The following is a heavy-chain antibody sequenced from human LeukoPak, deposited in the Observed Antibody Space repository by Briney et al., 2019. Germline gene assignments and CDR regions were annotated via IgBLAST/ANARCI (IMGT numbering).Heavy chain of an antibody. CDR2: IRSKAYGGTT. Sequence: GGSLRLSCTASGFTFGDYYMSWVRQAPGKGLEWVGFIRSKAYGGTTEYAASVKGRLTISRDDSKSIAYLQMNSLKTEDTAVYYCTRKGWFGELDQKTYYFDYWGQGTLVTVSS. D-gene: IGHD3-10*01. CDR1: GFTFGDYY. J-gene: IGHJ4*02. V-gene: IGHV3-49*04. CDR3: TRKGWFGELDQKTYYFDY.